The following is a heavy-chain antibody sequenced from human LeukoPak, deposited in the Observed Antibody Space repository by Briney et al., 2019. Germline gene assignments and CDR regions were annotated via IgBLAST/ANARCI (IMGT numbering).Heavy chain of an antibody. CDR2: IKQDGYEK. CDR1: GFTFSGYW. Sequence: GGSLRLSCAASGFTFSGYWMSWVRQTPEKGLEWVANIKQDGYEKYYVDSVKGRFTISRDNAKNSLYLQMNSLRADDTAVYYCARDKIVGPTTLDYWGQGTLVTVSS. V-gene: IGHV3-7*01. CDR3: ARDKIVGPTTLDY. D-gene: IGHD1-26*01. J-gene: IGHJ4*02.